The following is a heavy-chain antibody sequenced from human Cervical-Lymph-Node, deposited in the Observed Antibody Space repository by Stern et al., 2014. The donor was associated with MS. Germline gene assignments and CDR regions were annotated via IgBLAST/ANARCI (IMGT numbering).Heavy chain of an antibody. D-gene: IGHD1-26*01. V-gene: IGHV1-69*01. CDR2: IIPIFGTA. CDR3: ARGELKEGLVRGMDV. Sequence: QLVQSGAGGEEPGCSVRVSCKASGGTFSSYAISWVRQAPGQGLEWLGGIIPIFGTANYAQKFQGRGTITADESTSTAYMELSSLRSEDTAVYYCARGELKEGLVRGMDVWGQGTTVTVSS. CDR1: GGTFSSYA. J-gene: IGHJ6*02.